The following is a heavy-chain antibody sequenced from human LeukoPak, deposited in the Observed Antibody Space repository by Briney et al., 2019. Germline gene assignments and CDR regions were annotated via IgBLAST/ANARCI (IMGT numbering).Heavy chain of an antibody. CDR1: GGSISSYY. Sequence: SETLSLTCTVSGGSISSYYWSWIRQPPGKGLEWIGSIYYSGSTYYNPSLKSRVTISVDTSKNQFSLKLSSVTAADTAVYYCARQATKVYFDYWGQGTLVTVSS. V-gene: IGHV4-59*05. J-gene: IGHJ4*02. CDR2: IYYSGST. CDR3: ARQATKVYFDY. D-gene: IGHD1-1*01.